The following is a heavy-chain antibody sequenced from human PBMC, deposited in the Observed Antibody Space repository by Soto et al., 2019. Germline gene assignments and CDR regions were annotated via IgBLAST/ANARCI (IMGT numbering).Heavy chain of an antibody. CDR1: GDSVSSNSAA. CDR2: TYYRSKWYN. D-gene: IGHD2-15*01. J-gene: IGHJ6*02. CDR3: ARDREVRHLCPSGGSCYSGIYYYYGMDV. V-gene: IGHV6-1*01. Sequence: SQTLSLTCAISGDSVSSNSAAWNWIRQSPSRGLEWLGRTYYRSKWYNDYAVSVKSRITINPDTSKNQFSLQLNSVTPEDTAVYYCARDREVRHLCPSGGSCYSGIYYYYGMDVWGQGTTVTVSS.